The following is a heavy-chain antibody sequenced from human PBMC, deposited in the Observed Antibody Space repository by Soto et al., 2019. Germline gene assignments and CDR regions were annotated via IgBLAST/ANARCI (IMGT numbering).Heavy chain of an antibody. CDR2: INHSGST. J-gene: IGHJ4*02. CDR3: ARRRPGRGYYDSGGYYYYFDY. CDR1: GGSFSGYY. D-gene: IGHD3-22*01. V-gene: IGHV4-34*01. Sequence: SETLSLTCAVYGGSFSGYYWSWIRQPPGKGLEWIGEINHSGSTNYNPSLKSRVTISVDTSKNQFSLKLSSVTAADTAVYYCARRRPGRGYYDSGGYYYYFDYWGQGTLVTVSS.